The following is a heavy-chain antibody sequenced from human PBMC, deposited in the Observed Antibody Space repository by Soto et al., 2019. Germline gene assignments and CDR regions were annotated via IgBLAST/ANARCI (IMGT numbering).Heavy chain of an antibody. J-gene: IGHJ4*02. V-gene: IGHV3-21*01. CDR2: ISSNSVYI. CDR3: ARSVPVSGYSSGWYDY. Sequence: EVRLVESGGGLVKPGGSLRLSCAASGFTFSSYSMNWVRRAPGKGLEWVSSISSNSVYIYYADYGEGRFTVSRDNAKNSLYLQMSSLRAEDTAVYYCARSVPVSGYSSGWYDYWGQGDLVNVFS. CDR1: GFTFSSYS. D-gene: IGHD6-19*01.